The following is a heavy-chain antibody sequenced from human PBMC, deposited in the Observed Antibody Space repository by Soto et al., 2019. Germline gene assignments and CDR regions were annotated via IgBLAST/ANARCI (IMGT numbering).Heavy chain of an antibody. V-gene: IGHV1-18*01. D-gene: IGHD3-16*01. Sequence: ASVKVSCEASGYTFTSYDINWVRQATGQGLEWMGWINANSGNTNYAQKLQGRVTMTTDTSTSTAYMELRSLRSDDTAVYYCARELRYYFDYWGQGTLVTVS. CDR3: ARELRYYFDY. CDR2: INANSGNT. CDR1: GYTFTSYD. J-gene: IGHJ4*02.